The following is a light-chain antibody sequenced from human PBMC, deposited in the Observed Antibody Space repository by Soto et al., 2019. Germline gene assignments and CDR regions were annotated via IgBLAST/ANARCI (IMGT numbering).Light chain of an antibody. J-gene: IGLJ2*01. Sequence: QSALTQPASVSGSPGQSITISCTGTSSDVGGFSYVSWYQQHPGNAPKLIIHDVSNRPSGVSDRFSGSKSGNTASLTISGLQPDDESDYYCSSFTSSSTVLFGGGTKVTVL. CDR1: SSDVGGFSY. CDR2: DVS. V-gene: IGLV2-14*03. CDR3: SSFTSSSTVL.